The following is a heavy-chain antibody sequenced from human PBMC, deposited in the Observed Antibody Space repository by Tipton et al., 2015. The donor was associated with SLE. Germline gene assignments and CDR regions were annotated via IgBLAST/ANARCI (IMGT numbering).Heavy chain of an antibody. D-gene: IGHD3-10*01. CDR1: DFNFNYFW. CDR3: ARGRAGRAGNDFYYYMDV. CDR2: IKQDG. Sequence: GFLRLSCAVSDFNFNYFWMSWVRQAPGKGLEWVANIKQDGYADSVTGRFTVSRDNAKNLLFLQMNSLRADDTAVYYCARGRAGRAGNDFYYYMDVWGKGTTVTVSS. J-gene: IGHJ6*03. V-gene: IGHV3-7*01.